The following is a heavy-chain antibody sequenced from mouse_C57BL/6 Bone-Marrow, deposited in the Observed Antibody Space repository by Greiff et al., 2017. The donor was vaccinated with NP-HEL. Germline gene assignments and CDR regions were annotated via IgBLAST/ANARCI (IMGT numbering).Heavy chain of an antibody. V-gene: IGHV5-17*01. Sequence: EVQLVESGGGLVKPGGSLKLSCAASGFTFSDYGMHWVRQAPEKGLEWVAYISSGCSTIYYADTVKGRFTITRDNAKNTLFLHMTSLRSEDTAMYYCASGPFDYWGQGTTLTVSS. CDR2: ISSGCSTI. J-gene: IGHJ2*01. CDR1: GFTFSDYG. CDR3: ASGPFDY.